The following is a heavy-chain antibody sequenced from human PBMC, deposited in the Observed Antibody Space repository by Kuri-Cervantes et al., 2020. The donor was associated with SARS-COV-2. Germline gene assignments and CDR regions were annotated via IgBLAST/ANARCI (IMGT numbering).Heavy chain of an antibody. V-gene: IGHV4-59*12. D-gene: IGHD2-2*01. CDR1: GASISRYY. J-gene: IGHJ6*02. Sequence: SETLSLTCTVSGASISRYYWSWIRQSPGKGLEWLGYISYSGTNNYNPSLKSRVTISVDTSKNQFSLKLSSVTAVDTAVYYCARGDIVVVPAAISYYYYGMDVWGQGTTVTVSS. CDR2: ISYSGTN. CDR3: ARGDIVVVPAAISYYYYGMDV.